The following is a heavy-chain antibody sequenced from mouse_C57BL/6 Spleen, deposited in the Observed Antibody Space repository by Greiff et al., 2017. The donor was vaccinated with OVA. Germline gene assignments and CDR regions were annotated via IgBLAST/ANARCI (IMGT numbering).Heavy chain of an antibody. J-gene: IGHJ4*01. Sequence: EVQGVESGGGLVKPGGSLKLSCAASGFTFSSYAMSWVRQTPEKRLEWVATISDGGSYTYYPDNVKGRFTISRDNAKNNLYLQMSHLKSEDTAMYYCARVDGNSYAMDYWGQGTSVTVSS. D-gene: IGHD2-1*01. CDR2: ISDGGSYT. CDR3: ARVDGNSYAMDY. CDR1: GFTFSSYA. V-gene: IGHV5-4*01.